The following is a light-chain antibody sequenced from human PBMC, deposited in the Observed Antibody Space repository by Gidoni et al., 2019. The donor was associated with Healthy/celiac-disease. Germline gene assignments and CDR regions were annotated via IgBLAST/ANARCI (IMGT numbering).Light chain of an antibody. CDR2: AAS. CDR1: QSISSY. CDR3: QQSYSTPLFT. Sequence: EIQMTQSPSSLSASVGDRVTMTCRASQSISSYLDWYQQIPGKAPKLLIDAASSLQSGVPSRFSGSGSGTDFTLTIRSLPPEDFASYYCQQSYSTPLFTFXPXTKVDIK. J-gene: IGKJ3*01. V-gene: IGKV1-39*01.